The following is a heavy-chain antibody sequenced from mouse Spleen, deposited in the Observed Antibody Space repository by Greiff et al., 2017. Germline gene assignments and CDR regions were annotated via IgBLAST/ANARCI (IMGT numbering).Heavy chain of an antibody. Sequence: EVKLVESGGGLVKPGGSLKLSCAASGFTFSSYAMSWVRQTPEKRLEWVATISSGGSYTYYPDSVKGRFTISRDNAKNTLYLQMSSLRSEDTAMYYCARLPLRYYFDYWGQGTTLTVSS. CDR2: ISSGGSYT. CDR3: ARLPLRYYFDY. V-gene: IGHV5-9-1*01. D-gene: IGHD1-1*01. CDR1: GFTFSSYA. J-gene: IGHJ2*01.